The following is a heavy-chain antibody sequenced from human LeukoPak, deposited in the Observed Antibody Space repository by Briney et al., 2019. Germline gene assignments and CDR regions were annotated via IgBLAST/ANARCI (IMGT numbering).Heavy chain of an antibody. CDR3: VRQCCGGHITWFDP. CDR1: GFIFSSSW. Sequence: GGSLRLSCAASGFIFSSSWMHWVRQAPGKGLVWVSRINSDGSDTTYADSVKGRFTISRDNAKNTLYLQVNSLRAEDTAVYYCVRQCCGGHITWFDPWDQGTLVTVSS. V-gene: IGHV3-74*03. J-gene: IGHJ5*02. D-gene: IGHD2-21*01. CDR2: INSDGSDT.